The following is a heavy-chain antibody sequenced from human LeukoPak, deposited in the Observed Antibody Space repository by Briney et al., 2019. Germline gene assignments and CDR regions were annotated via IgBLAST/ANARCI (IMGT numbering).Heavy chain of an antibody. CDR2: ISSSGSTI. V-gene: IGHV3-11*01. CDR3: ARDGGYATNYYYYGMDV. Sequence: GGSLRLSCAASGFTFSDYYMSWVRQAPGKGLEWVSYISSSGSTIYYADSVKGRFTISRDNAKNSLYLQMNSLRAEDTAVYYCARDGGYATNYYYYGMDVWGQGTTVTVSS. D-gene: IGHD2-8*01. J-gene: IGHJ6*02. CDR1: GFTFSDYY.